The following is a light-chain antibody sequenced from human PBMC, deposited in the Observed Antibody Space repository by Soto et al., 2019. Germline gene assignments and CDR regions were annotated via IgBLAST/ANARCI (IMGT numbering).Light chain of an antibody. CDR3: QQYGSTPWT. Sequence: EIVLTQSPATLSLSPGERATLSCRASQSVNIYLAWYQQKPGQAPRLLIYDASNRATGIPARFSGSGSGTDFTLTISRLEPEDFAVYYCQQYGSTPWTFGQGTKVDIK. J-gene: IGKJ1*01. CDR2: DAS. CDR1: QSVNIY. V-gene: IGKV3-11*01.